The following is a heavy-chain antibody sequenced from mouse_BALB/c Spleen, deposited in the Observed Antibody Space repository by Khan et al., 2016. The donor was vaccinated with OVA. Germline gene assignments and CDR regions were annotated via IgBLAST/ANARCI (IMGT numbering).Heavy chain of an antibody. Sequence: EVQLQQSGAELVKPGASVKLSCTASGFNIKDTYMHWVKQRHEQGLEWIGRIDPANGNTKYDPKFQGKAPKTADTSSPTAYLQRSSLTSEDTAVYYWARINAWGQGTTLTVSS. V-gene: IGHV14-3*02. J-gene: IGHJ2*01. CDR3: ARINA. CDR2: IDPANGNT. CDR1: GFNIKDTY.